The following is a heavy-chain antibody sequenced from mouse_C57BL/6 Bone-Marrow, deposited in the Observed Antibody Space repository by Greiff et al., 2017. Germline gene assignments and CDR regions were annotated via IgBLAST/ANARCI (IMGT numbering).Heavy chain of an antibody. V-gene: IGHV5-6*01. Sequence: EVMLVESGGDLVKPGGSLKLSCAASGFTFSSYGMSWVRQTPAKRLAWVATISSGGSYTYYPDSVKGRFTISRDNAKNTLYLQMSSLKSEDTAMYYCARHEDYAMDYWGQGTSVTVSS. J-gene: IGHJ4*01. CDR3: ARHEDYAMDY. CDR2: ISSGGSYT. CDR1: GFTFSSYG.